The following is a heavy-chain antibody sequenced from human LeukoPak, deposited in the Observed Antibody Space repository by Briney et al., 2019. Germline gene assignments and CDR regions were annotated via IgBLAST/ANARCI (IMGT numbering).Heavy chain of an antibody. CDR2: INPNSGGT. CDR3: ARGEKISGYSGYDYYYYGMDV. Sequence: GASVEVSCKASGYTFTGYYMHWVRQAPGQGREWMGWINPNSGGTNYAQKFQGRVTMTRDTSISTAYMELSRLRSDDTAVYYCARGEKISGYSGYDYYYYGMDVWGQGTTVTVSS. V-gene: IGHV1-2*02. D-gene: IGHD5-12*01. CDR1: GYTFTGYY. J-gene: IGHJ6*02.